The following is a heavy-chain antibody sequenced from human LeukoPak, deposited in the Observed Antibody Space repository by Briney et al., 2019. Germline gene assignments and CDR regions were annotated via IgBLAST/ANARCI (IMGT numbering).Heavy chain of an antibody. CDR2: ISGSGGST. J-gene: IGHJ5*02. CDR1: GFTFSSYG. Sequence: PGGSLRLSCAASGFTFSSYGMHWVRQAPGKGLEWVSAISGSGGSTYYADSVKGRFTISRDNSKNTLYLQMNSLRAEDTAVYYCARGTTGRYNWFDPWGQGTLVTVSS. CDR3: ARGTTGRYNWFDP. D-gene: IGHD1-1*01. V-gene: IGHV3-23*01.